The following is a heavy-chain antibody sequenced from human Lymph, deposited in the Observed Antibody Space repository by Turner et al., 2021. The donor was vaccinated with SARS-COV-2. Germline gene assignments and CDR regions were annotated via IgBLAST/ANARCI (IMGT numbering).Heavy chain of an antibody. V-gene: IGHV3-23*01. CDR2: ISDNGINT. Sequence: EVQLLESGGGFVQPGGSLSLSCAASGFSFSSYAMSWVRQAPGKGLEWLSVISDNGINTYNADYVKGRFTITRENSKNTQKLQMNSLRAEDTALYYCAKDHNWYVISAVDYWGQGTLVTVS. D-gene: IGHD1-1*01. CDR1: GFSFSSYA. CDR3: AKDHNWYVISAVDY. J-gene: IGHJ4*02.